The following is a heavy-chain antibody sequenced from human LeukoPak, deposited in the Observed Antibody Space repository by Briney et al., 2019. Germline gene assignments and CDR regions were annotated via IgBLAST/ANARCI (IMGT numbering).Heavy chain of an antibody. CDR2: IKHDGSEK. J-gene: IGHJ4*02. CDR1: GFTFSSYW. D-gene: IGHD5-18*01. Sequence: GGSLRLSCAASGFTFSSYWMSWVRQAPGKGLEWVANIKHDGSEKYYVDSVKGRFTISRDSAKNSLYLQMNSLRAEDTAVYYCAKGGRNTASDYWGQGTLVTVSS. V-gene: IGHV3-7*01. CDR3: AKGGRNTASDY.